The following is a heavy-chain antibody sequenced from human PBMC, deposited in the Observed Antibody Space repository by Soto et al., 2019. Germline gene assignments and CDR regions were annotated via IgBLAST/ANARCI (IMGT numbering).Heavy chain of an antibody. CDR3: VHPRSTVQIPPT. Sequence: GSLWLTFSASGFSLSMFSMHWVRQAPGKGLEYVSGISSNGDSAYYADSVKGRFTISRDNSKNTLYLKMSSLRAVDTAVYYCVHPRSTVQIPPTWGQGTLVTVSS. CDR1: GFSLSMFS. J-gene: IGHJ5*02. V-gene: IGHV3-64D*06. CDR2: ISSNGDSA. D-gene: IGHD4-17*01.